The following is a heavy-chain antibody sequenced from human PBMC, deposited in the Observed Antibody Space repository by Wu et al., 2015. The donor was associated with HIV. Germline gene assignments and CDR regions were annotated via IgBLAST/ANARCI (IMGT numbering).Heavy chain of an antibody. D-gene: IGHD5-18*01. J-gene: IGHJ6*03. CDR2: INPSGGST. Sequence: QVQLVQSGAEVKKPGASVKVSCKASGYTFTSYYMHWVRQAPGQGLEWMGIINPSGGSTSYAQKFQGRVTMTRDTSTSTVYMELNRLKSDDTAVYYCANRGVDTAMNYYYYYMDVWAKGPRSPSP. CDR3: ANRGVDTAMNYYYYYMDV. CDR1: GYTFTSYY. V-gene: IGHV1-46*01.